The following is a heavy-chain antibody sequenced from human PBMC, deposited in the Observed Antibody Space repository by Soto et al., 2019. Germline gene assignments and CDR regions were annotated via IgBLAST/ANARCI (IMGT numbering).Heavy chain of an antibody. V-gene: IGHV5-51*01. CDR1: GYSFTSYW. CDR3: ARQIAAPGYYYYYYMDV. Sequence: LGESLKISCKGSGYSFTSYWIGWVRQMSGKGLEWMGIIYPGDSDTRYSPSFQGQVTISADKSISTAYLQWSSLKASDTAMYYCARQIAAPGYYYYYYMDVWGKGTTVTVSS. D-gene: IGHD6-13*01. J-gene: IGHJ6*03. CDR2: IYPGDSDT.